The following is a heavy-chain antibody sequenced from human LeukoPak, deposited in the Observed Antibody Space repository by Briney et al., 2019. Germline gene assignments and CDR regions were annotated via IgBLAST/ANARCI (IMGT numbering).Heavy chain of an antibody. D-gene: IGHD3-10*01. CDR3: ARLDGSGSYYLLPYYYYGMDV. Sequence: GESLKISCKGSGYSFTSYWIGWVRQMPGKGLEWMGIIYPGDSDTRYSPSFQGQVTISADKSISTAYLQWSSLKASDTAMYYCARLDGSGSYYLLPYYYYGMDVWGQGTTVTVSS. V-gene: IGHV5-51*01. CDR1: GYSFTSYW. CDR2: IYPGDSDT. J-gene: IGHJ6*02.